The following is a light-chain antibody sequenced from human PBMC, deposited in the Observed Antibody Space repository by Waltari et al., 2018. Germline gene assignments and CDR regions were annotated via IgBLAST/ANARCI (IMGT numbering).Light chain of an antibody. J-gene: IGKJ2*01. Sequence: EIVLTQSPGTLSLSPGETATLSCRASQSVSSGYLAWYQPKPGQAPRLIIYAASSRATGIPDRFSIRGSGTDFILTISRLEPEDFALYYCQLYGRSPRYTFGQGTKLEIK. V-gene: IGKV3-20*01. CDR3: QLYGRSPRYT. CDR1: QSVSSGY. CDR2: AAS.